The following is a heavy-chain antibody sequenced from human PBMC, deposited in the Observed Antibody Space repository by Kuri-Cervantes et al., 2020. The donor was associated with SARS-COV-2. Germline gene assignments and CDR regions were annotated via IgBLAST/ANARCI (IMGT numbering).Heavy chain of an antibody. V-gene: IGHV3-21*01. D-gene: IGHD1-26*01. Sequence: GESLRLTCAASGFTFSSYAMGWVRQAPGKGLEWVSSISSSSSYIYYADSVKGRFTISRDNAKNSLYLQMNSLGAEDTAVYYCAKSITWELDLSDYWGQGTLVTVSA. CDR3: AKSITWELDLSDY. CDR1: GFTFSSYA. CDR2: ISSSSSYI. J-gene: IGHJ4*02.